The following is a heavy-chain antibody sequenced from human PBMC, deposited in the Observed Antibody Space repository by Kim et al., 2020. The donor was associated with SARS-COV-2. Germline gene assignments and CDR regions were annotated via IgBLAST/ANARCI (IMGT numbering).Heavy chain of an antibody. CDR2: IYYSGST. V-gene: IGHV4-59*01. J-gene: IGHJ5*02. D-gene: IGHD2-15*01. CDR1: GGSISSYY. CDR3: ASNGREGWFDP. Sequence: SETLSLTCTVSGGSISSYYWSWIRQPPGKGLEWIGYIYYSGSTNYNPPLKSRVTISVDTSKNQFSLKLSSVTAADTAVYYCASNGREGWFDPWGQGTLVTVS.